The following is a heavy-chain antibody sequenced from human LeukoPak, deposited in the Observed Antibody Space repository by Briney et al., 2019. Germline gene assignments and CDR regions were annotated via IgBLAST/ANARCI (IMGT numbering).Heavy chain of an antibody. V-gene: IGHV4-39*07. J-gene: IGHJ5*02. CDR3: ARGQGATVPQVGKNWFDP. D-gene: IGHD1-26*01. CDR2: FYYSGST. CDR1: DDSISSSSYY. Sequence: SETLSLTCTVSDDSISSSSYYWGWIRQPPGKGLEWNVSFYYSGSTYYNPSLRSRLTMSVDTSKNQFSLKLISVTAADTAVYYCARGQGATVPQVGKNWFDPWGQGTRVIVSS.